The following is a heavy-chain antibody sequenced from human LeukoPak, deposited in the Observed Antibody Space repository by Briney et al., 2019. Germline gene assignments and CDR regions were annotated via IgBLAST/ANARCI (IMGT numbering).Heavy chain of an antibody. CDR1: GGSISSGDYY. CDR2: IYRSGST. D-gene: IGHD2-15*01. Sequence: SETLSLTCTVSGGSISSGDYYWSWIRQPPGKGLEWIGYIYRSGSTYYNPSLKSRVTISVDTSKNQFSLKLSSVTAADTAVYYCARPGYCSGGSCYRDFDYWGQGTLVTVSS. J-gene: IGHJ4*02. V-gene: IGHV4-30-2*01. CDR3: ARPGYCSGGSCYRDFDY.